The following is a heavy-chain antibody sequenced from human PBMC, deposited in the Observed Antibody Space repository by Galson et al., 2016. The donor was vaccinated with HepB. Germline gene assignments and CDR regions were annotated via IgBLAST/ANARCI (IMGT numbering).Heavy chain of an antibody. Sequence: SLRLSCAASGFAFDDYAMHWVRQPPGKGLEWVASISWNSDSIGYADSVKGLFTISRDNAKNSLYLEMNSLRPEDTALYYCAKDFGDYYGSGTFLTYFDFWGHGTRVTVSS. J-gene: IGHJ4*01. V-gene: IGHV3-9*01. CDR2: ISWNSDSI. CDR1: GFAFDDYA. D-gene: IGHD3-10*01. CDR3: AKDFGDYYGSGTFLTYFDF.